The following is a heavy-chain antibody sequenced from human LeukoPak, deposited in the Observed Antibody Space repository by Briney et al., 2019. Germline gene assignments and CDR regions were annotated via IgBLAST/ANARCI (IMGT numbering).Heavy chain of an antibody. V-gene: IGHV3-30*18. CDR2: ISYDGSNK. J-gene: IGHJ5*02. Sequence: PGGSLRLSCAASGFTFSSYWMHWVRQAPGKGLEWVAVISYDGSNKYYADSVKGRFTISRDNSKNTLYLQMNSLRAEDTAVYYCAKAYPYGSGSYCQSWGQGTLVTVSS. CDR3: AKAYPYGSGSYCQS. D-gene: IGHD3-10*01. CDR1: GFTFSSYW.